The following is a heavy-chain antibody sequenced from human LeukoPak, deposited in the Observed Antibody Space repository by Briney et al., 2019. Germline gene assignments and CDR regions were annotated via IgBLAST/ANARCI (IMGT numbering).Heavy chain of an antibody. V-gene: IGHV3-20*04. CDR3: ARGPADYYYYYMDV. CDR2: INWNGGST. J-gene: IGHJ6*03. Sequence: PGGSLRLSCAASGFTFDDYGMSWVRQAPGKGLEWVSGINWNGGSTGYADSVKGRFTISRDNAKNSLYLEMNSLRAEDTALYYCARGPADYYYYYMDVWGKGTTVTVSS. CDR1: GFTFDDYG.